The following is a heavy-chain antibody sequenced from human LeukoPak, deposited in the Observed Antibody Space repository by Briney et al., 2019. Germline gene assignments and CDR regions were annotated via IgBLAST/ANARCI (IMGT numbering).Heavy chain of an antibody. V-gene: IGHV3-23*01. J-gene: IGHJ4*02. CDR3: ARSRGYSYGFFDY. D-gene: IGHD5-18*01. CDR1: GSGFSSYA. CDR2: ISGSASSI. Sequence: GGSLRLSCAASGSGFSSYAMSLVRQAPGQGLEWVSAISGSASSIKYTDSVKGRVTITRDNSKSTLYLQMNSLRAEDTAVYYCARSRGYSYGFFDYWGQGTLVTVSS.